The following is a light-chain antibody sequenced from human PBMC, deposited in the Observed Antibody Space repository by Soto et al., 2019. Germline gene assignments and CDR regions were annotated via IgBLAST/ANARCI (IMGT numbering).Light chain of an antibody. Sequence: ETVLTQSPATLSLSPGERATLSCRASQSVDIYLAWYQQKPDQAPRLLIYDASNRATGIPGRVSGSGFGTDFTLTISTLEPEDVAVYYCQQRKNWPPLTFGQGTRLEMK. CDR2: DAS. V-gene: IGKV3-11*01. CDR1: QSVDIY. CDR3: QQRKNWPPLT. J-gene: IGKJ5*01.